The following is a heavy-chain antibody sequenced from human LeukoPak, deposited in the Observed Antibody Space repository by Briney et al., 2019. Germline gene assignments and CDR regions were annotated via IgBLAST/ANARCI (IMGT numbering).Heavy chain of an antibody. Sequence: GESLKISCKGSGYSFTSYLIAWVRQMPGKGLEWMGIIYPGDSDTRYSPSFQGQVTISADKSISTAYLQWSSLKASDTAMYYCARQFIAVAPDYWGQGTLVTVSS. J-gene: IGHJ4*02. CDR3: ARQFIAVAPDY. V-gene: IGHV5-51*01. D-gene: IGHD6-19*01. CDR2: IYPGDSDT. CDR1: GYSFTSYL.